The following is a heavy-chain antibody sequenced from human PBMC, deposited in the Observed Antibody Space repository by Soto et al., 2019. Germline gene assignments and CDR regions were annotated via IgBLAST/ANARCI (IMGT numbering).Heavy chain of an antibody. V-gene: IGHV4-31*03. CDR3: ARVSGDYRGGLIDY. D-gene: IGHD4-17*01. J-gene: IGHJ4*02. CDR1: GGSISSDGYY. CDR2: IYYSGST. Sequence: QVQLQESGPGLVKPSQTLSLTCTVSGGSISSDGYYWSWIRQHTGKGLEWIGYIYYSGSTYYHPSLKSRVTISVDTSKNQFSLKLRSVTAADTAVYYCARVSGDYRGGLIDYWGQGTLVTVSS.